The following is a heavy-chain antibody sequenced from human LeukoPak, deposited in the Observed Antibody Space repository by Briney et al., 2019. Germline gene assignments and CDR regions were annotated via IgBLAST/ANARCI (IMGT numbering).Heavy chain of an antibody. CDR3: AKDIIPPHSSGSAS. D-gene: IGHD6-19*01. J-gene: IGHJ5*02. Sequence: PGGSLRLSCVASGFTFDDYVMHWARKSPGKGLEWVSLIGGNGDSTYYADSVKGRFTISRDNSKNSLYLQMNSLRSEDTAFYFCAKDIIPPHSSGSASWGQGTLVTVSS. V-gene: IGHV3-43*02. CDR1: GFTFDDYV. CDR2: IGGNGDST.